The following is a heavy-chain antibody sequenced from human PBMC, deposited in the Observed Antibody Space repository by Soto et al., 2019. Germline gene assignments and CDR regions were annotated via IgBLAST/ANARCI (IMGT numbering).Heavy chain of an antibody. Sequence: SQTISPTCALSGDSLSSNSAAWNWIRQSPSRGLEWLGRTYYRSKWYIDYAVSVKSRISIIPDTSKNQFSLQLNSVTPDDTAVYYCARDKGYLLYNWFDPWGQGTLVTVSS. CDR2: TYYRSKWYI. V-gene: IGHV6-1*01. CDR3: ARDKGYLLYNWFDP. D-gene: IGHD3-10*01. CDR1: GDSLSSNSAA. J-gene: IGHJ5*02.